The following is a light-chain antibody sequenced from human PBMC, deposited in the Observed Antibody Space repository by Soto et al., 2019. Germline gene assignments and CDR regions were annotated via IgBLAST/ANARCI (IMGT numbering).Light chain of an antibody. CDR1: SGDVGSYNR. J-gene: IGLJ1*01. CDR3: SSYTTSSTYV. CDR2: EVS. V-gene: IGLV2-18*02. Sequence: QSALTQPPSVSGSPGQSVTISCTGTSGDVGSYNRVSWYQQPPGTAPKLMICEVSNRPSGVPDRFSGSKSGNTASLTISGLQAEDEADYYCSSYTTSSTYVFGTGTKLTVL.